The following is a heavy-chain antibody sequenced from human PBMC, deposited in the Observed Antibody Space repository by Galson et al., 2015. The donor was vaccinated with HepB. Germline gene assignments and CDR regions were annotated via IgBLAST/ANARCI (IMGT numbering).Heavy chain of an antibody. Sequence: SLRLSCAASGFTFSNYWMFWVRQAPGKGLEWVAVISYDGGDKYYGDSVKGRFTISRDNFRNTLYLQMNSLRAGDTALYYCARASNSGYYFSHYYYNLDVWGQGTTVTVSS. D-gene: IGHD3-22*01. CDR3: ARASNSGYYFSHYYYNLDV. J-gene: IGHJ6*02. V-gene: IGHV3-30-3*01. CDR1: GFTFSNYW. CDR2: ISYDGGDK.